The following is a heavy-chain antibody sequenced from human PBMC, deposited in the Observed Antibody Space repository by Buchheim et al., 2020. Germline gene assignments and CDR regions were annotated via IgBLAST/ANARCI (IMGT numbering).Heavy chain of an antibody. Sequence: QLQLQESGPGLVKPSETLSLTCTVSGGSISSSSYCWGWVRQPPGKGLEWIGSNYYTGSAYHNPSLKSRVTVSVDTSKNQFSLRLSSVTAADTAVYYCARQRSGWFDWFDPWGQGTL. CDR1: GGSISSSSYC. CDR3: ARQRSGWFDWFDP. D-gene: IGHD6-19*01. J-gene: IGHJ5*02. V-gene: IGHV4-39*01. CDR2: NYYTGSA.